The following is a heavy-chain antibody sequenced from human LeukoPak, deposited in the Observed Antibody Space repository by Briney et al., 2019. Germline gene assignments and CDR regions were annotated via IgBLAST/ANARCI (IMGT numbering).Heavy chain of an antibody. CDR3: AKGAGVVVITAVCFDY. D-gene: IGHD3-22*01. V-gene: IGHV3-23*01. CDR1: GFTFSRYA. J-gene: IGHJ4*02. CDR2: ISGSGGST. Sequence: GRSLRLSCAASGFTFSRYAMSWVRQAPGKGLEWVSAISGSGGSTYYADSVKGRFTISRDNSKNALYLQMNSLRAEHTAVYNCAKGAGVVVITAVCFDYWGQGTLVTVSS.